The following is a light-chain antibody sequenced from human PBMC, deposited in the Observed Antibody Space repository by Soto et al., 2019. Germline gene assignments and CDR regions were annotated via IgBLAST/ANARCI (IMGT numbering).Light chain of an antibody. V-gene: IGKV3-20*01. J-gene: IGKJ1*01. CDR3: QHYGVSPRT. CDR1: QSLGTNF. Sequence: EIVLTQSPGTLSLSPGESGTLSCRASQSLGTNFLAWFQQKPGQAPRLLIYGASTRATGIPDRFSGSGSGTDFTLTITRLEPEDSAVYYGQHYGVSPRTFGQGTKVQIK. CDR2: GAS.